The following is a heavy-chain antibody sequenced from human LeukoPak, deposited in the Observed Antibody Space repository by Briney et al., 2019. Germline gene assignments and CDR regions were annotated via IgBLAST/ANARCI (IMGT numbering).Heavy chain of an antibody. CDR2: ISYDGNNK. D-gene: IGHD6-19*01. CDR3: GGGWYFFDY. J-gene: IGHJ4*02. CDR1: GFSFSTYG. Sequence: GGSLRLSCAASGFSFSTYGMHWVRQAPGKGLEWVAVISYDGNNKYYADSVKGRFSISRDNSKSTLYLQMNSLRAGDTAVYYCGGGWYFFDYWGQGTLVTVSS. V-gene: IGHV3-30*03.